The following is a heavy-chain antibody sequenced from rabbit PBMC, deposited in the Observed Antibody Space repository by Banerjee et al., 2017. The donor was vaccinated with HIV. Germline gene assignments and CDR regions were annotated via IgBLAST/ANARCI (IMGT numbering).Heavy chain of an antibody. J-gene: IGHJ6*01. Sequence: QSLEESGGGLVQPEGSLALTCKASGFDFSSNAMCWVRQAPGKGLEWIGTIHSGKGSTDYAGWAKGRFTISKTSSTTVTLQMTRLTAADTATYFCARREAAYNYYGWVLDFWGQGTLVTVS. V-gene: IGHV1S40*01. D-gene: IGHD3-3*01. CDR2: IHSGKGST. CDR3: ARREAAYNYYGWVLDF. CDR1: GFDFSSNA.